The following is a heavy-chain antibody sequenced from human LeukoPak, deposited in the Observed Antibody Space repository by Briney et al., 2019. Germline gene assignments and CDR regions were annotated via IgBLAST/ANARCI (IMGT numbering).Heavy chain of an antibody. V-gene: IGHV4-34*01. D-gene: IGHD4-17*01. CDR3: APIYGDYSDFAP. J-gene: IGHJ5*02. CDR1: GASLSKYY. Sequence: SETLSLTCAGYGASLSKYYWSWIRQPPGKGREWIGEITHDGRINYSPSLRGRVTISEDTSKSQFSLTLRSVTAPHTAVYHCAPIYGDYSDFAPWGQGTLVTVSS. CDR2: ITHDGRI.